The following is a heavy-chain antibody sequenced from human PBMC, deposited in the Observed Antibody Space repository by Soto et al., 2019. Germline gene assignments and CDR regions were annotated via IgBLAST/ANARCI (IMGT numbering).Heavy chain of an antibody. J-gene: IGHJ4*02. CDR1: GFTFDDYA. CDR2: ISWNSGSI. D-gene: IGHD6-13*01. CDR3: AKDPSYSSSWVHSFDY. V-gene: IGHV3-9*01. Sequence: EVPLVESGGGLVQPGRSLRLSCAASGFTFDDYAMHWVRQAPGKGLEWVSGISWNSGSIGYADSVKGRFTISRDNAKNSLYLQMNSLRAEDTALYYCAKDPSYSSSWVHSFDYWGQGALVTVSS.